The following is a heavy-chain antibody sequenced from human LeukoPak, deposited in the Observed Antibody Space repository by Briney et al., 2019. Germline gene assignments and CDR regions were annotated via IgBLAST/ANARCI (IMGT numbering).Heavy chain of an antibody. J-gene: IGHJ6*03. CDR2: SGTT. V-gene: IGHV4-59*01. CDR1: GGSLSRYY. CDR3: ARTGYCSSASCYTASRPYYYYYMDV. Sequence: TSETLSLTCTVSGGSLSRYYWSWIRQSPGKGLEWIGYSGTTNYNPSLKSRVTISVDTSKNQFSLKLSSVTAADTAVYYCARTGYCSSASCYTASRPYYYYYMDVWGKGTTVTVSS. D-gene: IGHD2-2*02.